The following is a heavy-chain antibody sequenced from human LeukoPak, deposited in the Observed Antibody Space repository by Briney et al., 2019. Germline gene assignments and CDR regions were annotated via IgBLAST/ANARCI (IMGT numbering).Heavy chain of an antibody. CDR2: IGTAGDT. CDR3: ARLAVAGTFSWYDP. J-gene: IGHJ5*02. D-gene: IGHD6-19*01. Sequence: GGSLRLSCAASGFTFSSYDMHWVRQATGKGLEWVSAIGTAGDTYYPGSVKGRFTISRENAKNTLYLQMGSLRGEDMAMYYCARLAVAGTFSWYDPWGQGTLVTVPS. CDR1: GFTFSSYD. V-gene: IGHV3-13*01.